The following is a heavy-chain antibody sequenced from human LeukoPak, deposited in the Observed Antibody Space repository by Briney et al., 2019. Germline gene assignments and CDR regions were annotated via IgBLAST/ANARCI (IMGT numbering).Heavy chain of an antibody. V-gene: IGHV3-23*01. D-gene: IGHD4-11*01. CDR2: ISGSGGST. J-gene: IGHJ4*02. Sequence: GGSLRLSCAASGFTLSSYAMSWVRQAPGKGLEWVSAISGSGGSTYYADSVKGRFTISRDNSKNTLYLQMNGLRAEDTAVYYCAKGGSSYSEMDYWGQGTLVTVSS. CDR1: GFTLSSYA. CDR3: AKGGSSYSEMDY.